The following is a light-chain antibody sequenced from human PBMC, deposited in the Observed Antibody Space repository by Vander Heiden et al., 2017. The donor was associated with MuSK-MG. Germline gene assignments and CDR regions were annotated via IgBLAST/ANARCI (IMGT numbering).Light chain of an antibody. J-gene: IGKJ5*01. CDR3: QQDERYVT. CDR1: QNINKW. V-gene: IGKV1-5*03. CDR2: KAS. Sequence: DIQMTQSPSTLSASVGDRVTITCRASQNINKWLAWYQQKPGEAPNLLIYKASNLQSGVPSRFSGSGSGTEFTLTISNLHPDDFATYYCQQDERYVTFGQGTRMEIK.